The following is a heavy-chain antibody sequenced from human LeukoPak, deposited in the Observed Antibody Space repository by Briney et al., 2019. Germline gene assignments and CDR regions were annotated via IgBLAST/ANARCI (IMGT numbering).Heavy chain of an antibody. V-gene: IGHV4-59*01. CDR1: GGSIISYY. Sequence: SETLSLTCADSGGSIISYYWSWLRQPPGKGLEWIGYIYYSGTTNYNPSLKSRVTISVDRSKNQFSLKLSSVTAADTAVYYCARGPGAMYFDFWGQGTLVTVSS. CDR3: ARGPGAMYFDF. CDR2: IYYSGTT. J-gene: IGHJ4*02. D-gene: IGHD2-2*01.